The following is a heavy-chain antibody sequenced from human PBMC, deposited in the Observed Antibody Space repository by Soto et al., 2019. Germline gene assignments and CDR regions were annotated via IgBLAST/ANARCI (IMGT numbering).Heavy chain of an antibody. CDR1: GFTFSSYA. CDR2: IGGSGGNT. V-gene: IGHV3-23*01. J-gene: IGHJ6*02. D-gene: IGHD2-15*01. CDR3: AKVICSGGSCYSHYYYYGMDV. Sequence: GGSLRLSCAASGFTFSSYAMSWVRQAPGKGLEWVSAIGGSGGNTYYADSVKGRFTISRDNSKNTLYLQMNSLRAEDTAVYYCAKVICSGGSCYSHYYYYGMDVWGQGTTVTVSS.